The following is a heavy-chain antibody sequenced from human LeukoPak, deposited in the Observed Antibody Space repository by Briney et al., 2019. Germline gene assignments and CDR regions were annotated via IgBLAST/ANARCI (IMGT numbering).Heavy chain of an antibody. V-gene: IGHV4-59*01. J-gene: IGHJ4*02. Sequence: SGTLSLTCTVSGGSISSYYWSWIRQPPGKGLEWIGYIYYSGSTNYNPSLKSRVTISVDTSKNQFSLKLSSVTAADTAVYYCARSYSSGYLYYFDYWGQGTLVTVSS. CDR1: GGSISSYY. CDR2: IYYSGST. D-gene: IGHD3-22*01. CDR3: ARSYSSGYLYYFDY.